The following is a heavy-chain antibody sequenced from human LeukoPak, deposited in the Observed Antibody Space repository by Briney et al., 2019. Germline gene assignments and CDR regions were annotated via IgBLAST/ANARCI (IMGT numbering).Heavy chain of an antibody. CDR2: IKEDGSEK. CDR3: ALNPDYYGSGSFDY. D-gene: IGHD3-10*01. V-gene: IGHV3-7*01. Sequence: GRSLRLSCAASGFTFSSYGMHWVRQAPGKGLEWVADIKEDGSEKYYVDSVKGRFTISRDNVKNSLYLQMNSLRAEDTAVYYCALNPDYYGSGSFDYWGQGTLVTVSS. CDR1: GFTFSSYG. J-gene: IGHJ4*02.